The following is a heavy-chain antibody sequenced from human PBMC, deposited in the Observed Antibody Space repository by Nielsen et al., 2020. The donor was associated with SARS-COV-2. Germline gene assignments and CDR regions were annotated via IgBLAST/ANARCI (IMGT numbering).Heavy chain of an antibody. CDR1: GFSVSRYF. Sequence: GESLKISCAASGFSVSRYFMSWVRQAPVKGLEWLSIIYRSDNSYYADSVKGRFTISRDNSKNTLYLQMNSLSGDDTAVYYCASGSGDSLAFDIWGQGTMVIVSS. CDR3: ASGSGDSLAFDI. CDR2: IYRSDNS. V-gene: IGHV3-53*01. J-gene: IGHJ3*02. D-gene: IGHD1-26*01.